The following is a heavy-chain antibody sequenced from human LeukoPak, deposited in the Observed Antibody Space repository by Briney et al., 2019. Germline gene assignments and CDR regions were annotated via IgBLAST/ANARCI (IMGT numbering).Heavy chain of an antibody. CDR2: INHSGST. CDR3: ARAAATSHYYYYYYMDV. V-gene: IGHV4-34*01. D-gene: IGHD6-13*01. J-gene: IGHJ6*03. CDR1: GGSFSGYY. Sequence: SETLSLTCAVYGGSFSGYYWSWIRLPPGKGLEWTGEINHSGSTNYDPSLKSRVTISVDTSKNQFSLKLSSVTAADTAVYYCARAAATSHYYYYYYMDVWGKGTTATVSS.